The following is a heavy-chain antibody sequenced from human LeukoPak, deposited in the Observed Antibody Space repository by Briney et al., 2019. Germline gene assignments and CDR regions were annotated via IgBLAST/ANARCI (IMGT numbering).Heavy chain of an antibody. V-gene: IGHV3-73*01. D-gene: IGHD1-7*01. CDR3: TRRKTGTTNDY. J-gene: IGHJ4*02. CDR1: GFTFSGSA. CDR2: IRSKANSYAT. Sequence: GGSLRLYCAASGFTFSGSAMHWVRHASGKGLVGVGRIRSKANSYATAYAASVKGRFTISRDDSKNTAYLQVNSLKTEDTAVYCCTRRKTGTTNDYWGQGTLVTVSS.